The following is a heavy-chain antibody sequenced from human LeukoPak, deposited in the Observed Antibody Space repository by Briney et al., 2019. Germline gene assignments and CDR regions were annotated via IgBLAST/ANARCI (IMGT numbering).Heavy chain of an antibody. CDR2: INTDGSSI. J-gene: IGHJ4*02. V-gene: IGHV3-74*01. CDR3: VKSTGYIGYDGDY. CDR1: GFTFYTYW. D-gene: IGHD5-12*01. Sequence: PGGSLRLSCAASGFTFYTYWMHWVRQAPRKGLVWVSRINTDGSSITYADSVKGRFTISRDNAKNTLYLQMNSLRAEDTAVYYCVKSTGYIGYDGDYWGQGTLVTVSS.